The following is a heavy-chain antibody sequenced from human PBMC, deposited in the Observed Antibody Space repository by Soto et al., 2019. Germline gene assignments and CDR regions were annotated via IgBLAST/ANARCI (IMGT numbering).Heavy chain of an antibody. CDR2: IIPIFGTA. Sequence: ASVKVSCKASGGTFSSYAISWVRQAPGQGLEWMGGIIPIFGTANYAQKFQGRVTITADESTSTAYMELSSLRSEDTAVYYCARSTLRSSSYYYYGMDVWGQGTTVTVSS. D-gene: IGHD6-6*01. CDR1: GGTFSSYA. V-gene: IGHV1-69*13. CDR3: ARSTLRSSSYYYYGMDV. J-gene: IGHJ6*02.